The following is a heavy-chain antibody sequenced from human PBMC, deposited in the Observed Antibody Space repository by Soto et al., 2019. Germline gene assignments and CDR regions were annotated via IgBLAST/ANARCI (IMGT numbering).Heavy chain of an antibody. CDR2: IYYSGST. CDR1: GGSISSYY. V-gene: IGHV4-59*01. J-gene: IGHJ6*03. CDR3: ARALNSYYYYMDV. Sequence: PSETLSLTCTVSGGSISSYYWSWIRQPPGKGLEWIGYIYYSGSTNYNPSLKSRVTISVDTSKNQFSLKLSSVTAADTAVYYCARALNSYYYYMDVWGKGTTVTVSS.